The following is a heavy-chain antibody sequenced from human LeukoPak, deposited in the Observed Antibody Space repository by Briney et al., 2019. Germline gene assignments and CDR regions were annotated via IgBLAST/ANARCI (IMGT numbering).Heavy chain of an antibody. CDR3: ARGGNDYVWGSSQYYFDY. CDR1: GGSFSGYY. CDR2: INHSGST. Sequence: TPSGTLSLTCAVYGGSFSGYYWNWIRQSPGKGLEWIGEINHSGSTNYNPSLKSRVTISVDTSKNQFSLKLSSVTAADTAVYYCARGGNDYVWGSSQYYFDYWGQGTLVTVSS. V-gene: IGHV4-34*01. J-gene: IGHJ4*02. D-gene: IGHD3-16*01.